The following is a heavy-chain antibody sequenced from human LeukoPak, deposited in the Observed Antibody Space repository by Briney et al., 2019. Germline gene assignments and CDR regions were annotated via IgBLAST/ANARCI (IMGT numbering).Heavy chain of an antibody. CDR3: ARASSTTLPDDY. CDR2: ISSSSSYI. Sequence: GGSLRLSCAASGFTFSSYSMNWVRQAPGKGLEWVSSISSSSSYIYYADSVKGRFTISRDNAKNSLYLQMNSLRAEDTAVYYCARASSTTLPDDYWGQETLVTVSS. V-gene: IGHV3-21*01. CDR1: GFTFSSYS. J-gene: IGHJ4*02. D-gene: IGHD5/OR15-5a*01.